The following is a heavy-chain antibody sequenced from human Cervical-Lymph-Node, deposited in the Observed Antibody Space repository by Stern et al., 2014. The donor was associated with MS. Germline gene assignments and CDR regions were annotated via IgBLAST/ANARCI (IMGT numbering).Heavy chain of an antibody. V-gene: IGHV1-24*01. CDR3: ASAAAFCGGDCYPDQ. J-gene: IGHJ5*02. CDR2: FDPEDGET. CDR1: GYSLSELA. Sequence: DQLVESGPEVKKPGASVKVSCTVYGYSLSELAMHWVRQAPGKGLEWMGNFDPEDGETLLAQKFHGRLTTTEDTSTDTAYMELSSLRSEDTAVYYCASAAAFCGGDCYPDQWGQGTLVTVSS. D-gene: IGHD2-21*01.